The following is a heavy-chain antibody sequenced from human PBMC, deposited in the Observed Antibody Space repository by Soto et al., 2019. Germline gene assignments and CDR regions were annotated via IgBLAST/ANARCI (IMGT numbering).Heavy chain of an antibody. CDR2: IIPIFGTA. CDR1: GGTFSSYA. D-gene: IGHD2-8*01. V-gene: IGHV1-69*01. CDR3: ARDGCTNGVCYTGWFDP. J-gene: IGHJ5*02. Sequence: QVQLAQSGAEVKKPGSSVKVSCKASGGTFSSYAISWVRQAPGQGLEWMGGIIPIFGTANYAQKFQGRVTITADESTSTAYMELSSLRSEDTAVYYCARDGCTNGVCYTGWFDPWGQGTLVTVSS.